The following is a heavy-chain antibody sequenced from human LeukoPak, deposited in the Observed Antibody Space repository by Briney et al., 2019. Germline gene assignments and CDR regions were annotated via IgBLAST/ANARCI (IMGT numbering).Heavy chain of an antibody. J-gene: IGHJ3*01. CDR3: TTEGYSSVWYSLPF. Sequence: PGGSLRLSCAASGFTFSNAWMSWVRQAPGKGLEWVGRIKGKTDAGTTDYAAPVKRRFTISRDDSKNTLYLQMNSLKTEDTALYYCTTEGYSSVWYSLPFWGQGTMVTVSS. V-gene: IGHV3-15*01. D-gene: IGHD6-13*01. CDR2: IKGKTDAGTT. CDR1: GFTFSNAW.